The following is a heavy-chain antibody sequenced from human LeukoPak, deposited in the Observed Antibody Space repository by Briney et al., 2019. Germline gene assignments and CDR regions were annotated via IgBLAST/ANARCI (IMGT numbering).Heavy chain of an antibody. CDR2: ISYDGSNK. J-gene: IGHJ4*02. CDR1: GFTFSSYA. V-gene: IGHV3-30-3*01. D-gene: IGHD3-22*01. CDR3: ARKYYYDSSGYFDY. Sequence: GGSLRLSCAASGFTFSSYAMHWVRQAPGKGLEWVAVISYDGSNKYYADSVKGRFTISRDNSKNTLYLQMNSLRAEDTAVYYCARKYYYDSSGYFDYWGQGTLVTVSS.